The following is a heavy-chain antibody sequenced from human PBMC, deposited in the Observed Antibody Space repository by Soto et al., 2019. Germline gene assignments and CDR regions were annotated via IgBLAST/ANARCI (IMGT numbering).Heavy chain of an antibody. V-gene: IGHV4-61*01. CDR2: MSHSGGT. J-gene: IGHJ5*02. CDR3: ARRPRNNWLDP. Sequence: LSLTCAVYGGFVSSGSYYWSWIRQPPGKGLEWIGEMSHSGGTHFNPSLKSRVTISVDTSKNQFSLKMSSVTAADTALYYCARRPRNNWLDPWGQGTLVTVSS. CDR1: GGFVSSGSYY.